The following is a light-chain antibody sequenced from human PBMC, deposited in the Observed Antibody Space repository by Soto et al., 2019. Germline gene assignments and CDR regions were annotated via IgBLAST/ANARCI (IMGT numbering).Light chain of an antibody. CDR1: QSGSIY. Sequence: EIVLTPSPATLSLSPGERATLSCRASQSGSIYLAWYQQKPGQAPRVLIYDASNRATGIPVRFSGSGSGTDFTRTICSLQPEDFAVYYCQQRVDWLTFGGGTRVEIK. V-gene: IGKV3-11*01. CDR3: QQRVDWLT. J-gene: IGKJ4*01. CDR2: DAS.